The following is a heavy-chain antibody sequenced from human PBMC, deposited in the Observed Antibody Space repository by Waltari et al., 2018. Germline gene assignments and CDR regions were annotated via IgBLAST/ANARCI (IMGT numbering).Heavy chain of an antibody. V-gene: IGHV3-33*01. CDR1: GFAFSSYG. Sequence: QVQLVESGGGVVQPGRSLRLSCAASGFAFSSYGMHWVRQAPGKGLEWGAVVWYDGNNKYYADSVKRRFTISRDNSKKTLYLQMNSLRAEDTAVYYCAREYGSSWYFDHWGQGTLVTVSS. J-gene: IGHJ4*02. CDR2: VWYDGNNK. D-gene: IGHD6-13*01. CDR3: AREYGSSWYFDH.